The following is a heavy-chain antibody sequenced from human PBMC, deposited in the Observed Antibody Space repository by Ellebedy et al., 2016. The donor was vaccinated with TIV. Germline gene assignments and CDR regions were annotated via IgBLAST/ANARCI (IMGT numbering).Heavy chain of an antibody. Sequence: GESLKISCAASGFTLSDTWMNWVRRAPGKGLEWVATINQVGNEKYYVDSVKGRFTISRDNAKTSLYLQMNSLRAEDTAVYSCVSAARGSNCCEAYWGQGTLVTVSS. CDR3: VSAARGSNCCEAY. CDR2: INQVGNEK. CDR1: GFTLSDTW. V-gene: IGHV3-7*03. D-gene: IGHD2-21*01. J-gene: IGHJ4*02.